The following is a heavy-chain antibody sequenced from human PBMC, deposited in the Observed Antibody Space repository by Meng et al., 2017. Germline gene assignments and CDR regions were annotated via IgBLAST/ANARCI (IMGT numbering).Heavy chain of an antibody. CDR3: AHFDY. V-gene: IGHV3-30*01. CDR1: GCSFSRKA. Sequence: QVGLVEAGGGVVQPGSALGLSCAASGCSFSRKAMRWVRQATGKGLEWVAVISYDGSNKYYADSVKGRFTISRDNFKNTLYLQMNSLRAEDTAVYYCAHFDYWGQGTLVTVSS. CDR2: ISYDGSNK. J-gene: IGHJ4*02.